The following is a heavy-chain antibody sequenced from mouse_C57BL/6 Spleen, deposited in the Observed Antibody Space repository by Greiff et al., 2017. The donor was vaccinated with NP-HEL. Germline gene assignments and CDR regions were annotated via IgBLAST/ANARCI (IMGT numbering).Heavy chain of an antibody. D-gene: IGHD1-2*01. V-gene: IGHV1-80*01. CDR2: IYPGDGDT. CDR1: GYAFSSYW. J-gene: IGHJ2*01. Sequence: VQLQQSGAELVKPGASVKISCKASGYAFSSYWMNWVKQRPGKGLEWIGQIYPGDGDTNYNGKFKGKATLTADKSSSTAYMQLSSLTSEDSAVYFWARGPSHGGFDYWGQGTTLTVSS. CDR3: ARGPSHGGFDY.